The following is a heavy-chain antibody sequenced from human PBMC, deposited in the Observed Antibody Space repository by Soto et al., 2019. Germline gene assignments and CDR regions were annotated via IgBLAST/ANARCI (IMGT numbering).Heavy chain of an antibody. D-gene: IGHD3-16*01. CDR3: AKEKDCDLNWGTDSYKSHY. CDR2: ISGSAGT. CDR1: VFTFITYA. Sequence: PGWSXGLSGTASVFTFITYAMAWFRHAPGRGLEWVSAISGSAGTFYATSVKGRFTISRENSRSTVYLQMHSIRAEDSAIYYCAKEKDCDLNWGTDSYKSHYWGRGTLVTV. V-gene: IGHV3-23*01. J-gene: IGHJ4*02.